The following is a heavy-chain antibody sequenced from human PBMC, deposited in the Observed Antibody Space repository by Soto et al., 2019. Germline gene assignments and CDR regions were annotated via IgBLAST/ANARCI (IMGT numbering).Heavy chain of an antibody. V-gene: IGHV2-5*02. J-gene: IGHJ4*02. CDR2: IYWDDDK. Sequence: SGPTLVKPTQTLTLTCTFSGFSLSTSGVGVGWIRQPPGKALEWLALIYWDDDKRYSPSLKSRLTITKDTSKNQVVLTMTNMDPVDTATYYCAHSNDDDFWSGYPMRGYYFDYWGQGTLVTVSS. CDR1: GFSLSTSGVG. CDR3: AHSNDDDFWSGYPMRGYYFDY. D-gene: IGHD3-3*01.